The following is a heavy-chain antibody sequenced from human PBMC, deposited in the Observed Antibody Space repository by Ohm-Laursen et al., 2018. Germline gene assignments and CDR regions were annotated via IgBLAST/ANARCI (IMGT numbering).Heavy chain of an antibody. Sequence: GSLRLSCAATGFSLSSYSMNWVRQAPGKGLQWVSYIDTSSRGIYSADSVKGRFTISRDNAKNSLYLQMNSLRAEDTAVYYCARDVAHGGYGFGMDVWGQGTTVTVSS. CDR3: ARDVAHGGYGFGMDV. J-gene: IGHJ6*02. CDR1: GFSLSSYS. D-gene: IGHD5-12*01. V-gene: IGHV3-48*01. CDR2: IDTSSRGI.